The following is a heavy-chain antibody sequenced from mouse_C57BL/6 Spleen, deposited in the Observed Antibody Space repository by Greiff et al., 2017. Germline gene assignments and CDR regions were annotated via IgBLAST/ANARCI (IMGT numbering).Heavy chain of an antibody. CDR3: ARSSPHYYAMDY. J-gene: IGHJ4*01. CDR1: GFSINSDCY. D-gene: IGHD1-1*01. V-gene: IGHV3-3*01. Sequence: EVKVVESGPSLVRPSQTLSLTCTVTGFSINSDCYWIWIRQFPGNKLEYIGYTFYSGITYYNPSLESRTYITRDTSKNQFSLKLSSVTTEDTATYYCARSSPHYYAMDYWGQGTSVTVSS. CDR2: TFYSGIT.